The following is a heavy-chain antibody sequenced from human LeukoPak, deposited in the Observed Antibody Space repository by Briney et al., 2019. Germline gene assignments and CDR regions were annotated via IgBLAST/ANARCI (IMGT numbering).Heavy chain of an antibody. CDR1: GGSITNYC. CDR2: FCDSANI. V-gene: IGHV4-59*01. J-gene: IGHJ4*02. CDR3: ARWHSPGRYFDY. Sequence: PETLSLTCTVSGGSITNYCGNWIRQPPGKGLEWIGYFCDSANIDYKPSLKTRFTISVDTSKNQLSLKLTSATAADTAVYSCARWHSPGRYFDYWGQGALVTVSS. D-gene: IGHD2-21*01.